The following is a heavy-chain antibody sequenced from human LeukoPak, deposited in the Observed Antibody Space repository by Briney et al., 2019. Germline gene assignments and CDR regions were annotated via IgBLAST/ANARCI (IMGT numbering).Heavy chain of an antibody. CDR1: GFTFSSYA. V-gene: IGHV3-30-3*01. Sequence: GSLRLSCAASGFTFSSYAVHWVRQAPGKGLEWVAVISYDGSNKYYADSVKGRFTISRDNSKNTLYLQMNSLRGEDTAVYYCARDRVQLWNYGMDVWGQGTTVTVSS. J-gene: IGHJ6*02. CDR2: ISYDGSNK. CDR3: ARDRVQLWNYGMDV. D-gene: IGHD5-18*01.